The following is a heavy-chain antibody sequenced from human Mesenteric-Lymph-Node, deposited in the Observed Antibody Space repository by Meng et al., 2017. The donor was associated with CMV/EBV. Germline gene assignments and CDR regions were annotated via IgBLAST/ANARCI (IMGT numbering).Heavy chain of an antibody. CDR3: ARDRVNRYYYYGMDV. J-gene: IGHJ6*02. V-gene: IGHV3-48*03. CDR1: GFTFNIYE. Sequence: GESLKISCAASGFTFNIYEMNWVRQAPGKGLEWVSFISNSGSTLYYADSVKGRFTISRDNSKNTLYLQMNSLRAEDTAVYYCARDRVNRYYYYGMDVWGQGTTVTVSS. D-gene: IGHD1-14*01. CDR2: ISNSGSTL.